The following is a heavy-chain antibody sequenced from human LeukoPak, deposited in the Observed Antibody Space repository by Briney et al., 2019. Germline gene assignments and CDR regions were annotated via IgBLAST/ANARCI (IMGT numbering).Heavy chain of an antibody. CDR3: ARERAARGFDY. CDR1: GFTFSTYA. CDR2: ISYDGDTK. V-gene: IGHV3-30*01. D-gene: IGHD6-6*01. Sequence: PGGSLRLSCAASGFTFSTYAMNWVRQAPGKGLEWVAVISYDGDTKYYADSVRGRFSISRDNSKNTLYLQMISLRAEDTAVYYCARERAARGFDYWGQGTLVTVS. J-gene: IGHJ4*02.